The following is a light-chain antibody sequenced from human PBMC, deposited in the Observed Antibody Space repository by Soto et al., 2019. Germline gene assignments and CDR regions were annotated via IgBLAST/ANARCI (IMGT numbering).Light chain of an antibody. Sequence: EIVMTQSPATLSVSPGDRATLSCRASQSVDNDLAWYQQKPGQPPRLLIYDASTRATGIPARFSGSQSGTEFTLTISSLLTEDFAVYFCQQYNNWPLTFGGGTNVDTK. CDR3: QQYNNWPLT. V-gene: IGKV3D-15*01. J-gene: IGKJ4*02. CDR2: DAS. CDR1: QSVDND.